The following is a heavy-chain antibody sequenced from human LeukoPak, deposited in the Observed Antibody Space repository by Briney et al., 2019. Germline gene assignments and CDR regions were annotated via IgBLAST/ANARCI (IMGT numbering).Heavy chain of an antibody. CDR3: ARGSPSRPDLLSAQIRRYFDY. CDR1: GGSFSGYY. CDR2: INHSGST. V-gene: IGHV4-34*01. J-gene: IGHJ4*02. Sequence: SETLSLTCAVYGGSFSGYYWSWIRQPPGKGLEWIGEINHSGSTNYNPSLKSRVTISVDTSKNQFSLKLCSVTAADTAVYYCARGSPSRPDLLSAQIRRYFDYWGQGTLVTVSS.